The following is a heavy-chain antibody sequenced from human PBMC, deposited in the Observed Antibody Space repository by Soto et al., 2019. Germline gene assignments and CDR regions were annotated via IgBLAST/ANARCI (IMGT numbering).Heavy chain of an antibody. J-gene: IGHJ4*02. CDR3: ARGFGSDWYYFDS. CDR1: GASISTYY. V-gene: IGHV4-4*07. Sequence: SETLSLTCTVSGASISTYYWSWIRQTAEKRLEWIGRIYSSGSTIYGPSLKSRVTMSLDTSKNRFSLKLTSVTAADTAVYYCARGFGSDWYYFDSWGQGILVTVSS. D-gene: IGHD2-15*01. CDR2: IYSSGST.